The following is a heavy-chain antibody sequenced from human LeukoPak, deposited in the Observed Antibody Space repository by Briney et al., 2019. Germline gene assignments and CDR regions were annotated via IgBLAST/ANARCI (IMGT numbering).Heavy chain of an antibody. CDR2: INPSGGST. Sequence: GASVKVSCKASGYTFTGYYMHWVRQAPGQGLEWMGWINPSGGSTSYAQKFQGRVTMTRDMSTSTVYMELSSLRSEDTAVCYCARVLYYYDSSGYYYYDYWGQGTLVTVSS. D-gene: IGHD3-22*01. CDR3: ARVLYYYDSSGYYYYDY. CDR1: GYTFTGYY. J-gene: IGHJ4*02. V-gene: IGHV1-46*01.